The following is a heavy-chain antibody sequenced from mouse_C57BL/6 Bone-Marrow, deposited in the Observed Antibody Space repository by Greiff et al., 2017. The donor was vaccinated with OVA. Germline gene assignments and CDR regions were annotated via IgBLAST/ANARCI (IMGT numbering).Heavy chain of an antibody. CDR3: ARDGRWLLRYYAMDY. CDR1: GYSITSGYY. CDR2: ISYDGSN. V-gene: IGHV3-6*01. D-gene: IGHD2-3*01. Sequence: EVKLQESGPGLVKPSQSLSLTCSVTGYSITSGYYWNWIRQFPGNKLEWMGYISYDGSNNYNPSLKNRISITRDTSKNQFFLKLNSVTTEDTATYYCARDGRWLLRYYAMDYWGQGTSVTVSS. J-gene: IGHJ4*01.